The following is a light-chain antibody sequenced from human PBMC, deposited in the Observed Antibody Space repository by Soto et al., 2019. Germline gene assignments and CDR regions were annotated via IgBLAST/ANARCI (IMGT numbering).Light chain of an antibody. CDR1: QVITND. CDR2: AAS. V-gene: IGKV1-17*01. J-gene: IGKJ1*01. CDR3: LQLNTYPWT. Sequence: DIQMTQSPSSLSASVGERLTITCRASQVITNDLGWYQQKPGKAPKRLIYAASTLQSGVPSRFSGSGSRTEFTLTISSLRLQYVATQYCLQLNTYPWTFGQGTKV.